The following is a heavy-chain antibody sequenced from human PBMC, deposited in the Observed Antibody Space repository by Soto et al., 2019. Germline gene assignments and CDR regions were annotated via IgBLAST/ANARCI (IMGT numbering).Heavy chain of an antibody. CDR3: ARGGFYGSGSYLDY. V-gene: IGHV1-2*04. D-gene: IGHD3-10*01. Sequence: QVQLVQSGAEVKKPGASVKVSCKASGYTFTGYYMHWVRQAPGQGLEWMGWINPNSGGTNYAQKFQGWVTTTGDTSISTADMELTRLRADDTAVYDCARGGFYGSGSYLDYGGQGTLVTVSS. CDR2: INPNSGGT. CDR1: GYTFTGYY. J-gene: IGHJ4*02.